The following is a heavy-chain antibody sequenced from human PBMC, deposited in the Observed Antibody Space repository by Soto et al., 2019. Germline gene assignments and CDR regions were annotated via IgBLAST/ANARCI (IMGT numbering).Heavy chain of an antibody. CDR1: GFTFGDYA. CDR2: ISWNSVGI. CDR3: AKDISGSGNNWYFDL. J-gene: IGHJ2*01. Sequence: EVQLVESGGGLVQPGRSLRLSCAASGFTFGDYAMHWVRQAPGKGLEWVSVISWNSVGIGYADSVKGRFTISRDNSKNSLFLQMDSLRAEDTAFYYCAKDISGSGNNWYFDLWGRGTLVTVSS. V-gene: IGHV3-9*01. D-gene: IGHD3-10*01.